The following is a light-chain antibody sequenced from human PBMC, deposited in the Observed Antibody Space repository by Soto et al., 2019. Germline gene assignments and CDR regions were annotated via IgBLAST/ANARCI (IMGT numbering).Light chain of an antibody. Sequence: IVLTHSPGTLSLSPGDIATLSFRAIQRVSIRYLALYQQKPGQAPSLLIFGASTRATGIPDRFSGSGSGTDFNFTIGRLEPEDFAMYYCQQYSDSPPTFGQGTKVDIK. CDR2: GAS. V-gene: IGKV3-20*01. J-gene: IGKJ1*01. CDR3: QQYSDSPPT. CDR1: QRVSIRY.